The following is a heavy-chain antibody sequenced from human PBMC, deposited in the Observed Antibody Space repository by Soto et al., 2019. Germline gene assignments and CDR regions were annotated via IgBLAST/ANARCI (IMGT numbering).Heavy chain of an antibody. CDR1: GYTFTSYG. J-gene: IGHJ4*02. CDR3: ARASDGYRSGWYVGYFDY. Sequence: QVQLVQSGAEVKKPGASLKVSCKAPGYTFTSYGISWVRQAPGQGLEWMGWIRAYNGYTNYAQKFQGRVTVTTDTSTSTAYMELRSLISDDTAVYYCARASDGYRSGWYVGYFDYWGQGTLVTVSS. CDR2: IRAYNGYT. V-gene: IGHV1-18*04. D-gene: IGHD6-19*01.